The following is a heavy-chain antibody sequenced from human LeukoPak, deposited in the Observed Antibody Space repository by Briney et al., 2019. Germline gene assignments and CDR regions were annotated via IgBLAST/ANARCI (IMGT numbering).Heavy chain of an antibody. CDR1: GGSIRSYY. D-gene: IGHD6-19*01. CDR3: ARDQSSSGWYSDTFDY. Sequence: SSETLSLTCTVSGGSIRSYYWNWIRQPAGKGLEWIGRIYTSGSTNYKPSLKSRVTMSVDTSKNQFSLNLSSVTAADTAVYYCARDQSSSGWYSDTFDYWGQGTLVTVSS. J-gene: IGHJ4*02. CDR2: IYTSGST. V-gene: IGHV4-4*07.